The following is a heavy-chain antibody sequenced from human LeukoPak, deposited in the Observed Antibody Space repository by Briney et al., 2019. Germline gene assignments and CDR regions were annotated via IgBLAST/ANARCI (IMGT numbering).Heavy chain of an antibody. Sequence: GGSLRLSCVASAFTFSNFGMHWVRQAPGKGLEWVAFVRYDGSQKNYADSVKGRFAISRDNSKTTLYLEMYSLRVEDTAIYYCAKDGRATITGTTFDYWGQGTLVTVSS. CDR3: AKDGRATITGTTFDY. J-gene: IGHJ4*02. D-gene: IGHD1-7*01. CDR2: VRYDGSQK. V-gene: IGHV3-30*02. CDR1: AFTFSNFG.